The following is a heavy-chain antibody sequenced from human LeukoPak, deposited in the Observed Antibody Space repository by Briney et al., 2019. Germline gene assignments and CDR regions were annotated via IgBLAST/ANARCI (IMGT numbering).Heavy chain of an antibody. CDR2: ISWNSGSI. CDR1: GFTFDDYA. CDR3: AKATSGSYWYGMDV. V-gene: IGHV3-9*01. D-gene: IGHD1-26*01. J-gene: IGHJ6*02. Sequence: GGSLRLSCAASGFTFDDYAMHWVRQAPGKGLEWVSGISWNSGSIGYADSVKGRFTISRDNAKNSLYLQMNSLRAEDTALYYCAKATSGSYWYGMDVWGQGTTVTVSS.